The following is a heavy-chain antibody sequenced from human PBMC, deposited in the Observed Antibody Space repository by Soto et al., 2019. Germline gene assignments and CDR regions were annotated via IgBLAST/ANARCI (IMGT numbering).Heavy chain of an antibody. J-gene: IGHJ6*02. V-gene: IGHV3-21*01. CDR1: GFTFSSYC. D-gene: IGHD2-2*01. CDR2: ISSSSSYI. CDR3: ARGGRPIVVVPAAIQIMDV. Sequence: PGGSLKLSCAASGFTFSSYCMNWVPQAPGKGLEWVSSISSSSSYIYYADSVKGRFTISRDNAKNSLYLQMNSLRAEDTAVYYCARGGRPIVVVPAAIQIMDVWGQGTTVTVSS.